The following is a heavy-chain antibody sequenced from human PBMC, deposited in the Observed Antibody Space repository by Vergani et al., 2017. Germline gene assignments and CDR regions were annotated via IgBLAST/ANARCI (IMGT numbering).Heavy chain of an antibody. CDR3: AGGTAGYSFDY. CDR2: IYYRGST. Sequence: QVQLQESGPGLVKPSQTLSLTCTVSGGSISSGSYYWSWIRQPPGKGLEWIGYIYYRGSTNYNPSLKSRVTISVDTSKNHFSLVLSSVTAADTAVYYCAGGTAGYSFDYWGQGTLVTVSS. D-gene: IGHD5-24*01. CDR1: GGSISSGSYY. J-gene: IGHJ4*02. V-gene: IGHV4-61*03.